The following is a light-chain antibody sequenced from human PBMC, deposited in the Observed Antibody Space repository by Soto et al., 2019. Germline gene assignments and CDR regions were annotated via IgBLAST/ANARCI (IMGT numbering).Light chain of an antibody. V-gene: IGKV1-39*01. Sequence: DLPMTQSPSSLSASVGDRVTITCRASQSISSYLNWYQQKPGKAPKLLISAASNLQSGVPSRFSGSGSGTDFTLTISSLQPEDFATYFCQQSYSTPYTFGQGTKLEIK. CDR1: QSISSY. J-gene: IGKJ2*01. CDR3: QQSYSTPYT. CDR2: AAS.